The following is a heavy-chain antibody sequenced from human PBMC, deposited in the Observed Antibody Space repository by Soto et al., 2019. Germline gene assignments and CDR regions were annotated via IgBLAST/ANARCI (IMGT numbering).Heavy chain of an antibody. CDR3: AKDQGIAARPRPAGYYYYGMDV. CDR2: ISYDGSNK. Sequence: QVQLVESGGGVVQPGRSLRLSCAASGFTFSSYGMHWVRQAPGKGLGGVAVISYDGSNKYYADSVKSQFTLSRDNSKHPLYLQRNSLRADDTAVYYCAKDQGIAARPRPAGYYYYGMDVWGQGPTVTVSS. D-gene: IGHD6-6*01. CDR1: GFTFSSYG. V-gene: IGHV3-30*18. J-gene: IGHJ6*02.